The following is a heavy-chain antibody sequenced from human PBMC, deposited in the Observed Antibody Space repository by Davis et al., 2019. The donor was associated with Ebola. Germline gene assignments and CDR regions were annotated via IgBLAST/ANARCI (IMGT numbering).Heavy chain of an antibody. CDR1: GGSFSGYH. V-gene: IGHV4-34*01. CDR2: INHTGST. Sequence: SETLSLTCAVYGGSFSGYHWSWIRQPPTKGLEWIGEINHTGSTNYNPSLKSRVTVSMDRSKNQFSLRVTSVTAADTAIYYCVRGLAMGWFDSWGRGTPVTVSS. D-gene: IGHD5-18*01. J-gene: IGHJ5*01. CDR3: VRGLAMGWFDS.